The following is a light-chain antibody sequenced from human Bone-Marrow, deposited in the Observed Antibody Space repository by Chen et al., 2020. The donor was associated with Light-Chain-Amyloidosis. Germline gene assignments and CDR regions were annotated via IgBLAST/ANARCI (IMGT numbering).Light chain of an antibody. J-gene: IGKJ4*01. CDR2: GSS. Sequence: IVLTQSPVTLSLSPGEGDNLSCRASQTISSNYLTWYQQKFGQAPRLSIYGSSSMATGIPDWFTGSGSGTYFTLTINRREPEDFAMYYCQQDGTSPLTFGGGTKVEIK. CDR1: QTISSNY. V-gene: IGKV3-20*01. CDR3: QQDGTSPLT.